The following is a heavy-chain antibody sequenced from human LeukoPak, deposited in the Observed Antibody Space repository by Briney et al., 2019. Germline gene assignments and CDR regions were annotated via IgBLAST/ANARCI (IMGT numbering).Heavy chain of an antibody. CDR2: ISSSSSYI. V-gene: IGHV3-21*01. CDR3: ARGSRFGELSVWFDP. Sequence: PGGSLRLSCAASGFTFSSYSMNWVRQAPGKGLEWVSSISSSSSYIYYADSVKGRFTISRDNAKNSLYLQMNSLRAEDTAAYYCARGSRFGELSVWFDPWGQGTLVTVSS. D-gene: IGHD3-10*01. CDR1: GFTFSSYS. J-gene: IGHJ5*02.